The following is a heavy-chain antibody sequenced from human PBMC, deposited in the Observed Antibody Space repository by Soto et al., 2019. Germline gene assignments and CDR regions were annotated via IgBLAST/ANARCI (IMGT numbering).Heavy chain of an antibody. V-gene: IGHV1-69*01. Sequence: QVQLVQSGAAVKKPGSSVKVSCKASGGTFSSYAIIWVRQAPGQGLEWMGGISHIFGTANYAQKFQGRVTITADESTSTAYMELSSLGSEYTAVYYCARAYYGSVRYLGKDVWGQGTTVTVSS. CDR3: ARAYYGSVRYLGKDV. J-gene: IGHJ6*02. D-gene: IGHD3-10*01. CDR1: GGTFSSYA. CDR2: ISHIFGTA.